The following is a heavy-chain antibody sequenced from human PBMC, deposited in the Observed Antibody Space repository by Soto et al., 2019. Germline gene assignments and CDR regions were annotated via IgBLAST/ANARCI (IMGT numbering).Heavy chain of an antibody. Sequence: QVQLVQSGAEVKKPGASVRVSCKTSGYTFTTYDINWVRQATGQGLEWMGWMTPNSGTPGYTQKLQGRVTMTRNTSISTAYMELSSLRSEDTAVYYCARGRVAARRVLDYWGQGTLVTVSS. D-gene: IGHD6-6*01. CDR3: ARGRVAARRVLDY. CDR1: GYTFTTYD. V-gene: IGHV1-8*01. CDR2: MTPNSGTP. J-gene: IGHJ4*02.